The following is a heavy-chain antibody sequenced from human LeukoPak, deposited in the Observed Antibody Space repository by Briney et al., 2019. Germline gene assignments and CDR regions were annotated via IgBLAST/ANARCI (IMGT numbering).Heavy chain of an antibody. CDR1: GFSVSSND. J-gene: IGHJ4*02. V-gene: IGHV3-53*01. CDR3: VRDSGSWYHLGY. D-gene: IGHD6-13*01. Sequence: GGSLRLSCAASGFSVSSNDMSWVRQPPGKGLEWVSLIFSDGRTFYADSVKGRFTISRDNSKNTLSLQMNSLRGEDTAMYYCVRDSGSWYHLGYWGQGTLVTFSS. CDR2: IFSDGRT.